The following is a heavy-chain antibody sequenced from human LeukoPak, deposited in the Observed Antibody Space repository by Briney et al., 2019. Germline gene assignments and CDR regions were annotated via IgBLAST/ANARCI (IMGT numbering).Heavy chain of an antibody. Sequence: GESLKISCQAAGYNFTNYWIAWVRQLPGKGLEWMGFIYPGDSDIRYSPSFQGQVTISADKSISTAYLQWSSLKASDTAMYYCARLHYDSSGFDYWGQGTLVTVSS. J-gene: IGHJ4*02. CDR1: GYNFTNYW. D-gene: IGHD3-22*01. CDR3: ARLHYDSSGFDY. CDR2: IYPGDSDI. V-gene: IGHV5-51*01.